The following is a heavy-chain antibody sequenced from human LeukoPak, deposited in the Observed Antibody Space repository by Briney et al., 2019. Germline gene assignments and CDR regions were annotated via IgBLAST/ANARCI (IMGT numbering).Heavy chain of an antibody. V-gene: IGHV4-34*01. CDR2: INHSGST. Sequence: SETLSLTCAVYGGSFSGYYWSWTRQPPGKGLEWIGEINHSGSTNHNPSLKSRVTISVDTSKNEVSLKLNSVSAADTAIYYCASVELATTNFGYWGQGTLVTVSS. CDR1: GGSFSGYY. CDR3: ASVELATTNFGY. D-gene: IGHD5-24*01. J-gene: IGHJ4*02.